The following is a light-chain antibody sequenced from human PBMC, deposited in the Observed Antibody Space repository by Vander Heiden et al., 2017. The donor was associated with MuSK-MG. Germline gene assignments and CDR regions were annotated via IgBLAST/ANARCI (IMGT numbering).Light chain of an antibody. CDR3: QQDGSSPHT. CDR2: GAS. Sequence: EIVVTQSPGTLSLSPGERATLSCRTSQSVGSSNLAWYQQRPGQGPRLLIFGASSRATGIPDRFSGSGSGTDFTLTISRLKPEDFAVYYCQQDGSSPHTFGGGTKVEIK. CDR1: QSVGSSN. J-gene: IGKJ4*01. V-gene: IGKV3-20*01.